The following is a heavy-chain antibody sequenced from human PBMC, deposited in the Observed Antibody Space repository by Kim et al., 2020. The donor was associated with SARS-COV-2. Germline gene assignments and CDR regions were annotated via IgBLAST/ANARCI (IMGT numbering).Heavy chain of an antibody. Sequence: TTDYAAPVKGRFTISRDDSKNTLYLQMNSLKTEDPAVYYCTTEILPQSPPWGQGTLVTVSS. CDR2: TT. J-gene: IGHJ5*02. CDR3: TTEILPQSPP. V-gene: IGHV3-15*01.